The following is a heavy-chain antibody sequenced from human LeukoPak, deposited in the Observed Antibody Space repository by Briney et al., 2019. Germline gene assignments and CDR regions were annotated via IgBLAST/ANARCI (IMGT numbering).Heavy chain of an antibody. CDR1: GFTFSGYT. Sequence: PGGSLRLSCAASGFTFSGYTMNWVRQAPGKGLEWIGSIFYTGSTYYNPSLKSRVTISVDSSKEQLSLKLSSLTATDTAVYYCARHGGAIVRGAREDSFDIWGPGTMVTISS. CDR2: IFYTGST. V-gene: IGHV4-39*01. CDR3: ARHGGAIVRGAREDSFDI. D-gene: IGHD3-10*01. J-gene: IGHJ3*02.